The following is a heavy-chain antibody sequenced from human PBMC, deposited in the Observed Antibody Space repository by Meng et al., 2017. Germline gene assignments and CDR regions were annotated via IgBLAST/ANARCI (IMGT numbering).Heavy chain of an antibody. D-gene: IGHD2-21*02. CDR1: GFTFSSYA. CDR3: AKLGGYLYYFDY. Sequence: GRLVGSGGGVVQPGRAPRLSCAASGFTFSSYAMHWVRQAPGKGLEWVAVISYDGSNKYYADSVKGRFTISRDNSKNTLYLQMNSLRAEDTAVYYCAKLGGYLYYFDYWGQGTLVTVSS. CDR2: ISYDGSNK. V-gene: IGHV3-30*07. J-gene: IGHJ4*02.